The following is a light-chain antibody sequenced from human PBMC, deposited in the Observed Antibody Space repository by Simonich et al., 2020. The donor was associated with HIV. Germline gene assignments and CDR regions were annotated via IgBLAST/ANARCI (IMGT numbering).Light chain of an antibody. Sequence: NFMLTQPHSVSESPGKTVTISCTRSSGSIASNYVQWYQQRPGSSPTTVIYEDNQSPSGVPNRFSGSIDSSSNSASLTISGLKTEDEADYYCQSYDISSWVFGGGTKLTVL. CDR3: QSYDISSWV. J-gene: IGLJ3*02. V-gene: IGLV6-57*01. CDR2: EDN. CDR1: SGSIASNY.